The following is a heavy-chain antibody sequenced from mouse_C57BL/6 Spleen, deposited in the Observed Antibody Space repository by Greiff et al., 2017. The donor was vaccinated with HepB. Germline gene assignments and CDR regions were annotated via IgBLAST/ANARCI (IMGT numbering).Heavy chain of an antibody. J-gene: IGHJ2*01. CDR3: ARGKSNFCDY. CDR2: IYPGSGNT. V-gene: IGHV1-66*01. CDR1: GYSFTSYY. Sequence: VQLQQSGPELVKPGASVKISCKASGYSFTSYYIHWVKQRPGQGLEWIGWIYPGSGNTKYNEKFKGKATLTADTSSSTAYMQLSSLTSEDSAVYYCARGKSNFCDYWGQGTTLTVSS. D-gene: IGHD1-3*01.